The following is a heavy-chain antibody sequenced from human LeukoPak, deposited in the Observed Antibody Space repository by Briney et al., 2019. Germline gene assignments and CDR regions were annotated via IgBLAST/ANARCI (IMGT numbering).Heavy chain of an antibody. J-gene: IGHJ4*02. D-gene: IGHD3-9*01. V-gene: IGHV3-21*04. CDR3: AKLRYPIPFDY. Sequence: GGSLRLSCAASGFTFSSYSMNWVRQAPGKGLEWVSSISSSSSYIYYADSVKGRFTISRDNSKDTLYLQMNSLRAEDTAVYYCAKLRYPIPFDYWGQGTLVTVSS. CDR2: ISSSSSYI. CDR1: GFTFSSYS.